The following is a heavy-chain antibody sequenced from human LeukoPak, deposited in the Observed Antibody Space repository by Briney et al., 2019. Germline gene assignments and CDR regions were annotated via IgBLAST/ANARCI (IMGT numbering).Heavy chain of an antibody. V-gene: IGHV1-69*01. CDR2: IVSVFETP. Sequence: SVKVSCKASGRIFINYSVTWVRQAPGQGLEWMGGIVSVFETPTYAQRFQGRVTVTADESTRTHFMELHSLTSEDTAVYYCASLVTSGSGSAWGQGTLVTVSS. D-gene: IGHD3-10*01. J-gene: IGHJ4*02. CDR1: GRIFINYS. CDR3: ASLVTSGSGSA.